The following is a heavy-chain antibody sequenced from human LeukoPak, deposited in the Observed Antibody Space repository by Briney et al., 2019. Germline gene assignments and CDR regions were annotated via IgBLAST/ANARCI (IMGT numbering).Heavy chain of an antibody. CDR2: IYYSGST. Sequence: SETLSLTCTVSGGSISSYYWSWIRQPPGKGLEWIGYIYYSGSTNYNPSLKSRVTISVDTSKNQFSLKLSSVTAADTAVYYCARKRNSYFDYWGQGTLVIVSS. CDR3: ARKRNSYFDY. CDR1: GGSISSYY. J-gene: IGHJ4*02. D-gene: IGHD1-1*01. V-gene: IGHV4-59*08.